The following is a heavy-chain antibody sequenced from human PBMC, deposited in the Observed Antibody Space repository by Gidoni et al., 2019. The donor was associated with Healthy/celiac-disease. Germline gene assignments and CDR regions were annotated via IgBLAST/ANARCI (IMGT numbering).Heavy chain of an antibody. CDR2: ILPIFGTA. CDR3: ARADLRSGSVYYYYMDV. CDR1: GGPFSSYA. D-gene: IGHD3-3*01. J-gene: IGHJ6*03. V-gene: IGHV1-69*01. Sequence: QVQLVQSGAEVKKPGSSVKVSCKASGGPFSSYAISWVRQAPGQGLEWMGGILPIFGTANYAQKFQGRVTITADESTSTAYMELSSLRSEDTAVYYCARADLRSGSVYYYYMDVWGKGTTVTVSS.